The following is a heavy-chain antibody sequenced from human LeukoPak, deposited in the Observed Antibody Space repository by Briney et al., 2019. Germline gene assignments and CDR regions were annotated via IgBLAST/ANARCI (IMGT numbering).Heavy chain of an antibody. V-gene: IGHV1-2*02. CDR1: GYTCTGYY. CDR3: ARGGKVMITMVRGALASRDAFDI. D-gene: IGHD3-10*01. Sequence: ASVKVSGKASGYTCTGYYMHWVRQAPGQGLEWMGWINLNSGGTNYAQKFQGRVTTTRDTSISTAYMELSRLRSDDTAVYYCARGGKVMITMVRGALASRDAFDIWGQGTMVTVSS. CDR2: INLNSGGT. J-gene: IGHJ3*02.